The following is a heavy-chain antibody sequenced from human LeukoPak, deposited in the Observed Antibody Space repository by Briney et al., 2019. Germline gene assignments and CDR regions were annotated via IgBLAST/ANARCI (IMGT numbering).Heavy chain of an antibody. Sequence: GGSLRLSCAASGFTFSSYSMNWVRQAPGKGLEWVSSISSSSSSYIYYADSVKGRFTISRDNAKNSLYLQMNSLRAEDTAVYYCAREDSSSWYGGGNWFDPWGQGTLVTVSS. J-gene: IGHJ5*02. V-gene: IGHV3-21*01. D-gene: IGHD6-13*01. CDR3: AREDSSSWYGGGNWFDP. CDR2: ISSSSSSYI. CDR1: GFTFSSYS.